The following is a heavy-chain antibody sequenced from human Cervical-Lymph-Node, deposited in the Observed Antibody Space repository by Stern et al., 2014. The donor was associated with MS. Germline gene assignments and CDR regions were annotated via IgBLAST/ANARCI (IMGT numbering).Heavy chain of an antibody. V-gene: IGHV1-69*01. Sequence: QVQLGQSGAEVKKPGSSVKVSCKASGGTFSSYAISWVRQAPGQGLEWMGGILPLFGTTNDAQKFQGRVTIAADESTSTAYMELSSLRSEDTAVYYCARGELKEGLVRGMDVWGQGTTVTVSS. J-gene: IGHJ6*02. CDR1: GGTFSSYA. CDR3: ARGELKEGLVRGMDV. D-gene: IGHD1-26*01. CDR2: ILPLFGTT.